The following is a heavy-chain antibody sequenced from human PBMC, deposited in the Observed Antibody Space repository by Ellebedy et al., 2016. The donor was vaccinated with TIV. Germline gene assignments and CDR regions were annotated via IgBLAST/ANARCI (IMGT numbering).Heavy chain of an antibody. CDR2: VNPNSGYT. J-gene: IGHJ6*03. Sequence: ASVKVSCXASGYTFTSYDIHCVRQAPGQGLEWMGWVNPNSGYTGYAQMFQGRVTMTRNTSINTAYMELRSLRSDDTAVYYCGTPMVGDFSYYYMDVWGKGTTVTVSS. CDR3: GTPMVGDFSYYYMDV. D-gene: IGHD5-18*01. CDR1: GYTFTSYD. V-gene: IGHV1-8*01.